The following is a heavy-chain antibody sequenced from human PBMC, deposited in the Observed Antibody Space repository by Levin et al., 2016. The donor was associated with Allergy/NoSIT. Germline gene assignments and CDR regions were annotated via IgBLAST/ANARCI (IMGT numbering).Heavy chain of an antibody. J-gene: IGHJ4*02. D-gene: IGHD1-26*01. Sequence: WIRQPPGKGLEWIGDIYHGGSSNYNPSLQSRVTISVDKSKNQFSLKLTSVTAADTAIYYCARKGGTYSRAYYFDYWGQGTLVTVSS. V-gene: IGHV4-4*02. CDR2: IYHGGSS. CDR3: ARKGGTYSRAYYFDY.